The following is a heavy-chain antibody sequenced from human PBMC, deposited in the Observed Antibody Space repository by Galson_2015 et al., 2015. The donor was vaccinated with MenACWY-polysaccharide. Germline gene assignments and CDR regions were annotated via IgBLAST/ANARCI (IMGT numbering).Heavy chain of an antibody. D-gene: IGHD2-15*01. V-gene: IGHV3-74*01. J-gene: IGHJ4*02. Sequence: SLRLSCAASGFTFSSYWMHWVRQAPGKGLVWVSRTNGDGGATDYADSVKGRFTISRDNAKNTLYLQMNSLRAEDTAVYYCARAGANYCRGGYFEYGGQGALVTVSS. CDR2: TNGDGGAT. CDR1: GFTFSSYW. CDR3: ARAGANYCRGGYFEY.